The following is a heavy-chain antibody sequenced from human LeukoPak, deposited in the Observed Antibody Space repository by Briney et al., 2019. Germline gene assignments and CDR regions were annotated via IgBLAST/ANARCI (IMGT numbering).Heavy chain of an antibody. D-gene: IGHD3-10*01. CDR3: ARGCGVRGVIIAYGMDV. J-gene: IGHJ6*02. CDR2: IYYSRST. V-gene: IGHV4-59*12. CDR1: GGSISSYY. Sequence: SETLSLTCTVSGGSISSYYWSWIRQPPGKGLEWIGHIYYSRSTNYNPSLKSRVTISVDTSKNQFSLKLSSVTAADTAVYYCARGCGVRGVIIAYGMDVWGQGTTVTVSS.